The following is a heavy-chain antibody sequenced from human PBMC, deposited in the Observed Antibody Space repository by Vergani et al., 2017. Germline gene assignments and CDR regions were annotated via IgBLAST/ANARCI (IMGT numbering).Heavy chain of an antibody. V-gene: IGHV3-23*01. CDR3: ARELEVRGVIPYYYGMDV. Sequence: EVQLLESGGGLVQPGGSLRLSCAASGFTFSSYAMSWVRQAPGKGLEWVSAISGSGGSTYYADSVKGRFTISRDNSKNTLYLQMNSLRAEDTAVYYCARELEVRGVIPYYYGMDVWGQGTTVTVSS. CDR2: ISGSGGST. J-gene: IGHJ6*02. D-gene: IGHD3-10*01. CDR1: GFTFSSYA.